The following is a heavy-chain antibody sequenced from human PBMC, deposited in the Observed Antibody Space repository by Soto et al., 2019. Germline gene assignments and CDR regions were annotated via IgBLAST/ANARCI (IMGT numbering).Heavy chain of an antibody. V-gene: IGHV3-23*01. CDR2: ISGSGGST. CDR3: ANGARVYGDSDY. CDR1: GFTFSSYA. D-gene: IGHD4-17*01. J-gene: IGHJ4*02. Sequence: EVQLLESGGGLVQPGGSLRLSCAASGFTFSSYAMSWVRQAPGKGLEWVSAISGSGGSTYYADSVKVRFTISRDNSKNTLYLQMNSLRAEDPAVYYCANGARVYGDSDYWGQGTLVTVSS.